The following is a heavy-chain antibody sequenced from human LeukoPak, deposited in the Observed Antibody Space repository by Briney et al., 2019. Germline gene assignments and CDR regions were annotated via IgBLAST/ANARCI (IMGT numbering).Heavy chain of an antibody. V-gene: IGHV3-23*01. CDR3: AKESAVGPAPPPI. CDR1: GFTFSSYA. CDR2: ISGSGGST. Sequence: GGSLRLFCTASGFTFSSYAMSWVRQAPGKGLEWVSAISGSGGSTYYADSVKGRFTISRDNSKNKLYLQMNSLGAADTAVYYCAKESAVGPAPPPIWGQGTLVTVSS. J-gene: IGHJ4*02. D-gene: IGHD6-19*01.